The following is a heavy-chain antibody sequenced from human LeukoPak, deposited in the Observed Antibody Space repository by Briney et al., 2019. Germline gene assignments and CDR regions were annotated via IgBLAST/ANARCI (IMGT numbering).Heavy chain of an antibody. J-gene: IGHJ4*02. CDR1: GYTFTSYY. CDR3: ARNSDVLLWFGEFVIDY. D-gene: IGHD3-10*01. V-gene: IGHV1-18*04. Sequence: GASVKVSCKASGYTFTSYYMHWVRQAPGQGLEWMGWISAYNGNTNYAQKLQGRVTMTTDTSTSTAYMELRSLRSDDTAVYYCARNSDVLLWFGEFVIDYWGQGTLVTVSS. CDR2: ISAYNGNT.